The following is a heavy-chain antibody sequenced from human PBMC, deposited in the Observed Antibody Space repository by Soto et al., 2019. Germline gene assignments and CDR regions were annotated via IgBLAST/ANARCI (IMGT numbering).Heavy chain of an antibody. CDR1: GFTFSSYG. D-gene: IGHD3-10*01. Sequence: GGSLRLSCAASGFTFSSYGMHWVRQAPGKGLEWVAVISYDGSNKYYADSVKGRFTISRDNSKNTLYLQMNSLRAEDTAVYYCAKDRDLAGFGDLHYFDYWGQGTLVTVSS. CDR3: AKDRDLAGFGDLHYFDY. J-gene: IGHJ4*02. V-gene: IGHV3-30*18. CDR2: ISYDGSNK.